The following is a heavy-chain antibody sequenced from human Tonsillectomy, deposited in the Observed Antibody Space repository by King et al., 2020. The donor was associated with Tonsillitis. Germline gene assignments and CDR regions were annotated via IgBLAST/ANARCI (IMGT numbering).Heavy chain of an antibody. CDR1: GFTFSSYS. D-gene: IGHD5-24*01. Sequence: VQLVESGGGLVKPGGSLRLSCAASGFTFSSYSMNWVRQAPGKGLEWVSSISSSSNYIYNADSMKGRFTFSRDNAKNALYLQMNGLRAEDTAVYYCARGEMTTIGPFDYWGQGTLVTVAS. J-gene: IGHJ4*02. V-gene: IGHV3-21*01. CDR2: ISSSSNYI. CDR3: ARGEMTTIGPFDY.